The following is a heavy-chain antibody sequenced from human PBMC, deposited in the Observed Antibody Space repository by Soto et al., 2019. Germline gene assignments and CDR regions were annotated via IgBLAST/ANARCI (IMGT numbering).Heavy chain of an antibody. CDR1: GFTVSSYS. CDR2: MSGSGDNT. J-gene: IGHJ5*02. CDR3: AKGRTYNYANYFDP. Sequence: EVQLLESGGDLVQPGGSLRLSCAASGFTVSSYSMSWVRQAPGKGPEWVSSMSGSGDNTYYADSVKGRFIISRDNSKNTLYLQMSSLRVDYTAGYSCAKGRTYNYANYFDPWGQGTLVTVSS. V-gene: IGHV3-23*01. D-gene: IGHD1-1*01.